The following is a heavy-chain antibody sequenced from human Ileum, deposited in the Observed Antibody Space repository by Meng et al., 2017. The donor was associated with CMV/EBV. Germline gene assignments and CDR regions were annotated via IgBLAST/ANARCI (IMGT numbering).Heavy chain of an antibody. CDR3: ARVTHYFGVVISPLGY. CDR1: GYTFSNYG. V-gene: IGHV1-18*01. J-gene: IGHJ4*02. D-gene: IGHD3-3*01. CDR2: INADNGNT. Sequence: ASVKVSCKASGYTFSNYGMSWVRQAPGQGLEWMGWINADNGNTNYAQKVQGRVTMTTDTSTNTVYMELRSLRSDDTAVYYCARVTHYFGVVISPLGYWGQGTQVTVSS.